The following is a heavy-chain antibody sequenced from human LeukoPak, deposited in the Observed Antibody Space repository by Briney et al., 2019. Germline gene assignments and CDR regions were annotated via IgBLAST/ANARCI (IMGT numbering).Heavy chain of an antibody. D-gene: IGHD5-12*01. CDR2: INHSGST. Sequence: PSQTLSLTCTVSGGSISSGDYYWSWIRQPPGKGLEWIGEINHSGSTNYNPSLKSRVTISVDTSKNQFSLKLSSVTAADTAVYYCARGWSGRIVATIATLDYWGQGTLVTVSS. J-gene: IGHJ4*02. CDR1: GGSISSGDYY. CDR3: ARGWSGRIVATIATLDY. V-gene: IGHV4-30-4*01.